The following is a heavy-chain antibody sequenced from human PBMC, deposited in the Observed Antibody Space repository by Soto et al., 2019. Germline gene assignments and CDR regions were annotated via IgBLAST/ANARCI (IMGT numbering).Heavy chain of an antibody. CDR3: AREGGGGGYSYGYGFDY. J-gene: IGHJ4*02. Sequence: SETLSLTCTVSGGSISSYYWSWIRQPPGKGLEWIGYIYYSGSTNYNPSLKSRVTISVDTSKNQFSLKLSSVTAADTAVYYCAREGGGGGYSYGYGFDYWGQGTLVTVSS. CDR1: GGSISSYY. CDR2: IYYSGST. D-gene: IGHD5-18*01. V-gene: IGHV4-59*01.